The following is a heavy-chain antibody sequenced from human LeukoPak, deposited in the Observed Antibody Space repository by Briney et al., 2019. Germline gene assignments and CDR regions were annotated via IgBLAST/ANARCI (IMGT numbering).Heavy chain of an antibody. Sequence: GGSLRLSCEASGFTFSSYWMHWVRQAPGKGLVWVSRLNSDGSSTGYADSVKGRFTISRDNAKNTLYLQMNSLRAEDTAVYYCAKGGSYPIDYWGQGALVTVSS. J-gene: IGHJ4*02. D-gene: IGHD1-26*01. V-gene: IGHV3-74*01. CDR3: AKGGSYPIDY. CDR1: GFTFSSYW. CDR2: LNSDGSST.